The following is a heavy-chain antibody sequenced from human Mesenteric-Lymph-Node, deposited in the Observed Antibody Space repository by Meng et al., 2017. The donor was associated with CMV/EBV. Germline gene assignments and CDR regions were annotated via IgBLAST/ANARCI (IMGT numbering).Heavy chain of an antibody. CDR2: ISPRDSFI. CDR3: ARHGSNNGGGFDP. CDR1: GYRFTTYW. Sequence: CKGSGYRFTTYWISWVRQMPGKGLEWMGRISPRDSFIKYSPSFQANVTISVDNSISTVYLQWSSLKASDTAMYYCARHGSNNGGGFDPWGQGTLVTVSS. J-gene: IGHJ5*02. V-gene: IGHV5-10-1*01. D-gene: IGHD4-11*01.